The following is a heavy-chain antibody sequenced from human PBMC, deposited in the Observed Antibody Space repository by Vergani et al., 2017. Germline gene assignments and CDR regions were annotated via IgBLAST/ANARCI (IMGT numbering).Heavy chain of an antibody. V-gene: IGHV3-9*01. CDR1: GFTFDDYA. J-gene: IGHJ6*02. CDR3: AKENSSSWYYYYGMDV. D-gene: IGHD6-6*01. Sequence: VQLVESGGGVVQPGRSLRLSCAASGFTFDDYAMHWVRQAPGKGLEWVSGISWNSGSIGYADSVKGRFTISRDNAKNSLYLQMNSLRAEDTALYYCAKENSSSWYYYYGMDVWGQGTTVTVSS. CDR2: ISWNSGSI.